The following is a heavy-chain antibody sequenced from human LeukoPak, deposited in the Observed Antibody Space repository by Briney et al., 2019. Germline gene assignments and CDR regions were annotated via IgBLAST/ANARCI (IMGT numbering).Heavy chain of an antibody. J-gene: IGHJ6*02. CDR3: ARDRSMGGGNSLYYYGMDV. CDR1: GFTFSAYA. D-gene: IGHD4-23*01. CDR2: IGSDNKP. V-gene: IGHV3-NL1*01. Sequence: GGSLRLSCEASGFTFSAYAMTWVRQAPGKGLEWVSSIGSDNKPHYSDSVKGRFTISRDNSKNTLYLQMNSLRAEDTAVYYCARDRSMGGGNSLYYYGMDVWGQGTTVTVSS.